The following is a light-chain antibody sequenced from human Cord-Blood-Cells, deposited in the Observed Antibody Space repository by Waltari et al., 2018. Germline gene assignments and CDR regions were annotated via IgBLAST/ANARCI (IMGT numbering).Light chain of an antibody. CDR3: AAWYDSLSGQWV. CDR2: RNN. J-gene: IGLJ3*02. Sequence: HSVLTQPPSASGTPGQRVTISCSGRSSTIGSHYVYWYQQLTATAAKLRIYRNNQRPAGVPDRFSGSKSGTSASLAISGLRSEDEADYYCAAWYDSLSGQWVCGGGTKLTFL. CDR1: SSTIGSHY. V-gene: IGLV1-47*01.